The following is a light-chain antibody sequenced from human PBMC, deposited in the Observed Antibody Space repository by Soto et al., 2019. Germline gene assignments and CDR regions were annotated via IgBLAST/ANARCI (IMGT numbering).Light chain of an antibody. CDR3: QHYNTWPWT. J-gene: IGKJ1*01. Sequence: ETVITQSPATLSVSAVERATLSCWASQSFNSNLAWYQHKLGQAPRGLIYGASTRATGIPDRFSGSGSETEFILTISSLQSEDSATYYCQHYNTWPWTFGQGTKVDI. CDR2: GAS. V-gene: IGKV3-15*01. CDR1: QSFNSN.